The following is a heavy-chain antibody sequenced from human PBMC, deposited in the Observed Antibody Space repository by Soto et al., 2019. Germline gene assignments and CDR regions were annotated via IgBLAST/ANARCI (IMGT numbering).Heavy chain of an antibody. J-gene: IGHJ4*02. D-gene: IGHD6-6*01. CDR2: IIPIFGTA. Sequence: QVQLVQSGAEVKKPGSSVKVSCKASVGTFSSYAISWVRQAPGQGLEWMGGIIPIFGTANYAQKFQGRVTITADESTSTAYMELSSLRYEDTAVYYCVVGLVEGGLDYWGQGTLVTVSS. V-gene: IGHV1-69*01. CDR3: VVGLVEGGLDY. CDR1: VGTFSSYA.